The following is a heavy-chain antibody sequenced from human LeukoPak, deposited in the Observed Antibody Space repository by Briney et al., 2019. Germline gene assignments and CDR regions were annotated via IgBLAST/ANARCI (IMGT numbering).Heavy chain of an antibody. CDR3: ARDDPSSCNGGTCYSY. Sequence: ASVKVSCKASGGTFSSYAISWVRLAPGQGHEWMGRIIPILNIANYAQKFQGRVTIVADESTSTAYMELSSLRSEDTAVYYCARDDPSSCNGGTCYSYCGQGTLVTVSS. J-gene: IGHJ4*02. CDR2: IIPILNIA. D-gene: IGHD2-15*01. CDR1: GGTFSSYA. V-gene: IGHV1-69*04.